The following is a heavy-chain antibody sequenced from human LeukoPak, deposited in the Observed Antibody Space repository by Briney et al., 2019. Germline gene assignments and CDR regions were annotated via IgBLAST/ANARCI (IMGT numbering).Heavy chain of an antibody. CDR3: ARGHVGGYTYGGPFDI. D-gene: IGHD5-18*01. J-gene: IGHJ3*02. Sequence: SESLSLTCTVSGDSIRSSSYYWGWIRQPPGKGPEWIGQIYSNGNTYDNPSLKSRVTISIETSKNQFSLKLTSVTAADTAVYYCARGHVGGYTYGGPFDIWGQGTVVTVSS. V-gene: IGHV4-39*07. CDR2: IYSNGNT. CDR1: GDSIRSSSYY.